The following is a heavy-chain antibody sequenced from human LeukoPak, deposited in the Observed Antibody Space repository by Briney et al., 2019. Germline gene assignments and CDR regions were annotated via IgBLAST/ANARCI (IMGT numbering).Heavy chain of an antibody. CDR3: ARGRNIAVGGTSLVAH. CDR2: INPNNGDT. CDR1: GYTFTDYY. D-gene: IGHD6-13*01. V-gene: IGHV1-2*02. J-gene: IGHJ4*02. Sequence: ASVRVSCTASGYTFTDYYMHWVRQAPGQGVEWMGWINPNNGDTSYAQKFQGRVTMTRDTSISTAYMELSSLRSDDTAVYYCARGRNIAVGGTSLVAHWGQGTLVTVSS.